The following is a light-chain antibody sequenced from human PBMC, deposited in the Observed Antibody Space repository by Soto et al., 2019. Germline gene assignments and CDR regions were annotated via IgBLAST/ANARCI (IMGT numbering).Light chain of an antibody. CDR2: GAS. CDR3: QQYDSSPLT. V-gene: IGKV3-20*01. CDR1: QSVSSSY. Sequence: EIVLTQSPGTLSLSPGERATLSCRASQSVSSSYLAWYQQKPGQAPRLLIYGASIRATGIQDRFSGSGSGTDFTLTISRLEPEDFVVYYCQQYDSSPLTFGGGTKVEIK. J-gene: IGKJ4*01.